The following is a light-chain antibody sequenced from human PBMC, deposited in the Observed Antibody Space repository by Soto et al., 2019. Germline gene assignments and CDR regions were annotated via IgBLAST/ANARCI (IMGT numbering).Light chain of an antibody. CDR1: SSNIGAGYD. V-gene: IGLV1-40*01. CDR2: GNY. J-gene: IGLJ1*01. Sequence: QPVLTQPPSVSGAPGQRVTISCTGSSSNIGAGYDLHWYQQLPGTAPKLLIYGNYNRPSGVPDRFSGSKSGTSASLAITGLQAEDEAGYYCQSYDSSLSGSYVFGTGTKLTVL. CDR3: QSYDSSLSGSYV.